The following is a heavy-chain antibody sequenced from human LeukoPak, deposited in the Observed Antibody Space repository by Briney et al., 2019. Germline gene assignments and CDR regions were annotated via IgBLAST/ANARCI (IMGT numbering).Heavy chain of an antibody. J-gene: IGHJ6*02. CDR1: GFTFSSPW. D-gene: IGHD3-9*01. CDR2: ISSDGSST. V-gene: IGHV3-74*01. CDR3: ARTIPYYYGMDV. Sequence: PGGSLRLSCAASGFTFSSPWMHWVRHAPGKGLVWVSRISSDGSSTSYADSVQGRFTISRDNGMNTLYLQMNSLRAEDTAVYYCARTIPYYYGMDVWGQGTAVTVSS.